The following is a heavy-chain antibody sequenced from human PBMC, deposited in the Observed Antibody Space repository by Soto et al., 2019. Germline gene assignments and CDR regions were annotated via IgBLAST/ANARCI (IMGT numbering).Heavy chain of an antibody. J-gene: IGHJ6*02. D-gene: IGHD5-18*01. CDR1: GYTFYSHS. CDR2: ISSDNGNT. CDR3: ARCIQQDYYYGMDV. Sequence: ASVKVSCKASGYTFYSHSISWVRQAPGQGLEWMGRISSDNGNTAQKFRGRVTMTTDTSTSTVYMELRNLRSDDTAVYYCARCIQQDYYYGMDVWGQGTTVTVSS. V-gene: IGHV1-18*01.